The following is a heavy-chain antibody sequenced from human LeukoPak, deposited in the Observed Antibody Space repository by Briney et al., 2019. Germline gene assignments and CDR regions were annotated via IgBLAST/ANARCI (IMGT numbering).Heavy chain of an antibody. J-gene: IGHJ6*02. CDR3: ARGLQGFGELDYYYGMDV. Sequence: PSETLSLTCAVYGESFSGYYWSWIRQPPGKGLEWIGDITHSGSTNYTPSLKSRVTISVDTSKNQFSLKLSSVTAADTAVYYCARGLQGFGELDYYYGMDVWGQGTTVTVSS. V-gene: IGHV4-34*01. CDR2: ITHSGST. D-gene: IGHD3-10*01. CDR1: GESFSGYY.